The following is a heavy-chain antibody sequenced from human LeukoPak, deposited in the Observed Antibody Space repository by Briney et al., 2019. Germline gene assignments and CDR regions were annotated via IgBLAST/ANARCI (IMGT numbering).Heavy chain of an antibody. CDR1: GFIFSSYW. V-gene: IGHV3-74*01. Sequence: PGGSLRLSCAASGFIFSSYWMHWVRQAPGKGLVWVSRINSDGSSTSYADSVKGRFTISRDNAKNTLYLQMNSLRAEDTAVYYCARRVVVPAAPYYFDYWDQGTLVTVSS. D-gene: IGHD2-2*01. J-gene: IGHJ4*02. CDR3: ARRVVVPAAPYYFDY. CDR2: INSDGSST.